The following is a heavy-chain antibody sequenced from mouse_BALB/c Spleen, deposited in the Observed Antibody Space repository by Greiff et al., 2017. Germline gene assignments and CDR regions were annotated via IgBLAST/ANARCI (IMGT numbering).Heavy chain of an antibody. D-gene: IGHD2-2*01. CDR1: GFNIKDTY. J-gene: IGHJ3*01. V-gene: IGHV14-3*02. CDR2: IDPANGNT. Sequence: EVKLVESGAELVKPGASVKLSCTASGFNIKDTYMHWVKQRPEQGLEWIGRIDPANGNTKYDPKFQGKATITADTSSNTAYLQLSSLTSEDTAVYYCARGGYDAFAYWGQGTLVTVSA. CDR3: ARGGYDAFAY.